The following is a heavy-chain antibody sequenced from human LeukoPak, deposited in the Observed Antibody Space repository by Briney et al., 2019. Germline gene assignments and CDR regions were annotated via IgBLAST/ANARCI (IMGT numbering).Heavy chain of an antibody. Sequence: GGSLRLSCAASGFTFSSYGMSWVRQAPGKGLEWVSAISGSGGSTYYADSVKGRFTISRDNSKNTLYLQMNSLRAEDTAIYYCAKASRDIPAAGPSGYYFDYWGQGTLVTASS. CDR3: AKASRDIPAAGPSGYYFDY. V-gene: IGHV3-23*01. CDR1: GFTFSSYG. D-gene: IGHD6-13*01. J-gene: IGHJ4*02. CDR2: ISGSGGST.